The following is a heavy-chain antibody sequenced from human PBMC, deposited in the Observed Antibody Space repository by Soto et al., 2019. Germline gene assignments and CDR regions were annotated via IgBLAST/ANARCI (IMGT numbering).Heavy chain of an antibody. CDR1: GFTFDDYG. CDR3: ASEDGSGSSPPWFDP. Sequence: EVQLVESGGGVVWPGGSLRLSCAASGFTFDDYGMSWVRQVPGKGLEWVSGSNSNGDKTGYADSVKGRFTISRDNAKNSLYLQMNSLRFEDTALYHCASEDGSGSSPPWFDPWGQGTLVTVSS. J-gene: IGHJ5*02. CDR2: SNSNGDKT. V-gene: IGHV3-20*01. D-gene: IGHD3-10*01.